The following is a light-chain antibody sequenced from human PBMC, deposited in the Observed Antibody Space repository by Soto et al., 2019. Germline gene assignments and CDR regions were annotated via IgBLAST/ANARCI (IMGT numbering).Light chain of an antibody. CDR2: DTS. V-gene: IGKV3-20*01. CDR3: HQYSGPPYA. J-gene: IGKJ2*01. CDR1: QRVSSSY. Sequence: EIVLTQSPGTLSLSPGERVTLSCRASQRVSSSYLGWFQQRPGQAPRLLIYDTSNRSTGIPDRFSGSGSGKDFTLTISRLEPEDVPVYYCHQYSGPPYAVGQGTKLEIK.